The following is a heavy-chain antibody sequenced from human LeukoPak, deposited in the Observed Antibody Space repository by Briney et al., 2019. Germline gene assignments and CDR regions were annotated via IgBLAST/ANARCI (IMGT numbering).Heavy chain of an antibody. Sequence: ASVKVSCKASGYTFTGYYMHWVRQAPGQGLEWMGWINPNSGGTNYAQKFQGRVTMTRDTSISTAYMELSRLRSDDPAVYYCAREDRYCSGGSCPEYYFDYWGQGTLVTVPS. J-gene: IGHJ4*02. CDR1: GYTFTGYY. CDR2: INPNSGGT. V-gene: IGHV1-2*02. D-gene: IGHD2-15*01. CDR3: AREDRYCSGGSCPEYYFDY.